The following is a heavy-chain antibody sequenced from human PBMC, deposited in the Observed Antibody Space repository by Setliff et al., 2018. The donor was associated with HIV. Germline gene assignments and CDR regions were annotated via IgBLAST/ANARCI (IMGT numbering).Heavy chain of an antibody. CDR1: GGSISSGSYY. Sequence: SETLSLTCTVSGGSISSGSYYWSWIRQPAGKGLEWIGRIYTSGSTNYNPSLKSRVTISVDTSKNQFSLKLSSVTAADTAVYYCASDGTWEAFDYWGQGTLVTVSS. CDR2: IYTSGST. V-gene: IGHV4-61*02. J-gene: IGHJ4*02. D-gene: IGHD1-26*01. CDR3: ASDGTWEAFDY.